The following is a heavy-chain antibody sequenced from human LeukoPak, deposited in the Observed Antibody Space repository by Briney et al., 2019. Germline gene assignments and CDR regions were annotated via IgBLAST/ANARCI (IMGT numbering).Heavy chain of an antibody. V-gene: IGHV4-34*01. Sequence: SETLSLTCTTSGGSLGSNYWSWIRQSPQTGLEWIGEINQSGTTNYNPSLRSRVAMSVDASKNRVSLLLASVTAADTAVYFCARGEYSPSSVYFKYWGPGTLVTVSS. CDR1: GGSLGSNY. CDR2: INQSGTT. CDR3: ARGEYSPSSVYFKY. J-gene: IGHJ4*03. D-gene: IGHD2/OR15-2a*01.